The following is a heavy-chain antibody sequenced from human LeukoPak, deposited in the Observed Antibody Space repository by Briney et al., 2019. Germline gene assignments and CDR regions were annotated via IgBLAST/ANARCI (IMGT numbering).Heavy chain of an antibody. V-gene: IGHV3-53*01. CDR2: IYSGGRT. J-gene: IGHJ4*02. CDR1: GFTFSHAW. CDR3: ARGEGLFDY. Sequence: GGSLRLSCAASGFTFSHAWMSWVRQAPGKGLEWVSVIYSGGRTKYADPVKGRFTISRDNSKNTLYLQMNSLRAEDTAVYYCARGEGLFDYWGQGTLVTVSS.